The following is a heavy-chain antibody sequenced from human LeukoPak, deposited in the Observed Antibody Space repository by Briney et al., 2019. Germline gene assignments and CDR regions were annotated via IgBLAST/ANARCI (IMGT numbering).Heavy chain of an antibody. CDR3: ARAPVAVAGAAVWY. CDR1: GYTFTSYY. D-gene: IGHD6-19*01. J-gene: IGHJ4*02. Sequence: GASVKVSCKASGYTFTSYYMHWVRQAPGQGLEWMGIINPSGGSTSYAQKFQGRVTMTTDTSTSTAYMELRSLTSDDTAVYYCARAPVAVAGAAVWYWGQGTLVTVSS. CDR2: INPSGGST. V-gene: IGHV1-46*01.